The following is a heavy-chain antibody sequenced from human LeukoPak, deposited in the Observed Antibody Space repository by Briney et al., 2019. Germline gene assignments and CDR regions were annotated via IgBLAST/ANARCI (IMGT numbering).Heavy chain of an antibody. CDR1: GGPISSYY. CDR3: ARDQNYDFWSGYPYYMDV. J-gene: IGHJ6*03. Sequence: SETLSLTCTVSGGPISSYYWSWIRQPAGKGLEWIGRIYTSGSTNCNPSLKSRVTMSVDTSKNQFSLKLSSVTAADTAVYYCARDQNYDFWSGYPYYMDVWGKGTTVTVSS. V-gene: IGHV4-4*07. CDR2: IYTSGST. D-gene: IGHD3-3*01.